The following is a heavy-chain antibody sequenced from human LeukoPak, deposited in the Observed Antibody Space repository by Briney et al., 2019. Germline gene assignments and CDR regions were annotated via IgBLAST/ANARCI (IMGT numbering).Heavy chain of an antibody. Sequence: ASVKVSCKASGYTFTSYVISRVRQAPGQGLEWMGWISAYNGNTNYAQKLQGRVTMTTDTSTSTAYMELRSLRSDDTAVYYCARGEPDTAMVPGNYWGQGTLVTVSS. CDR2: ISAYNGNT. CDR1: GYTFTSYV. J-gene: IGHJ4*02. V-gene: IGHV1-18*04. CDR3: ARGEPDTAMVPGNY. D-gene: IGHD5-18*01.